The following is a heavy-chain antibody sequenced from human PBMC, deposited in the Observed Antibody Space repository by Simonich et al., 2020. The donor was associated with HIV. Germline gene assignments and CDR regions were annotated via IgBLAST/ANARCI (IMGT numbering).Heavy chain of an antibody. CDR2: VSSSSSYI. Sequence: EVQLVESGGGLVKPGGSLRLSCGASGFTFSSYSMNWVHQAPGKGLEWVSSVSSSSSYIYYADAVKGRFTISRDNAKNSLYLQMNRLRAEDTAVYYCARDGRKGSSTSCSDYWGQGTLVTVSS. D-gene: IGHD2-2*01. J-gene: IGHJ4*02. CDR3: ARDGRKGSSTSCSDY. V-gene: IGHV3-21*01. CDR1: GFTFSSYS.